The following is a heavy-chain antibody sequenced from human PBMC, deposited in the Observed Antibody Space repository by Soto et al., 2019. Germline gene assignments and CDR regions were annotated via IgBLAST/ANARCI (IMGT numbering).Heavy chain of an antibody. D-gene: IGHD3-22*01. V-gene: IGHV1-69*06. J-gene: IGHJ4*02. CDR2: IIPLFDAV. CDR3: ARDDALRETSGYSYLDY. Sequence: QVQLVQSGAEVKKPGSSVRVSCKTSEGTFNNYAISWVRQAPGQGLEWMGGIIPLFDAVKYAQKFQGRVTITADKSTSTAYMELHTLTSEDTAVYYCARDDALRETSGYSYLDYWGQGTPVTVTS. CDR1: EGTFNNYA.